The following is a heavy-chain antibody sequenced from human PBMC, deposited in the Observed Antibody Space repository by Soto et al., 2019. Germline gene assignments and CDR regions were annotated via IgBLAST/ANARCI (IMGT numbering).Heavy chain of an antibody. D-gene: IGHD5-12*01. CDR1: GGTFSSYA. Sequence: QVQLVQSGAEVKKPGSSVKVSCKASGGTFSSYAISWVRQAPGQGLEWMGGIIPIFGTANYAQKFQGRVTLTADESTSTAYMELSSLRSEDTAVYYCARAQGYSGYDGLSNWGQGALVTVSS. J-gene: IGHJ4*02. V-gene: IGHV1-69*12. CDR3: ARAQGYSGYDGLSN. CDR2: IIPIFGTA.